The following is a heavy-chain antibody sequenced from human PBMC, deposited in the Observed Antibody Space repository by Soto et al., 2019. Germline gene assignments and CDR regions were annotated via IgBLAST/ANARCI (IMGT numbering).Heavy chain of an antibody. CDR3: ANWPDYGDYYYYYMDV. CDR1: GFTFSSYA. Sequence: GGSLRLSCAASGFTFSSYAMSWVRQAPGKGLEWVSAISGSGGSTYYADSVKGRFTISRDNSKNTLYLQMNSLRAEDTAVYYCANWPDYGDYYYYYMDVWGKGTTVTVSS. V-gene: IGHV3-23*01. D-gene: IGHD4-17*01. J-gene: IGHJ6*03. CDR2: ISGSGGST.